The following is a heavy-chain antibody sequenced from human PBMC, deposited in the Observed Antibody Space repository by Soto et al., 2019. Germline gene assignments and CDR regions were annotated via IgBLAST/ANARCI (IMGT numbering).Heavy chain of an antibody. Sequence: QLLESGPGLVKPSETLSLTCTVSGGSISSSSYYWGWIRQPPGKGLEWIGSIYYSGSTYYNPSLKSRVTISVDTSKNQFSLKLSSVTAADTAVYYCARPYYYDSSGYYGVYFDYWGQGTLVTVSS. CDR3: ARPYYYDSSGYYGVYFDY. CDR2: IYYSGST. D-gene: IGHD3-22*01. CDR1: GGSISSSSYY. J-gene: IGHJ4*02. V-gene: IGHV4-39*01.